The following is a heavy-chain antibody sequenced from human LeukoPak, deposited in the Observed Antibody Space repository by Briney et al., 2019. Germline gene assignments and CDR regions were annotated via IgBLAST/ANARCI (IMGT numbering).Heavy chain of an antibody. J-gene: IGHJ4*02. CDR2: IIPIFGTT. CDR3: ARASSYCGGDCYSSDY. CDR1: GGTFSSYA. V-gene: IGHV1-69*13. D-gene: IGHD2-21*01. Sequence: SVKVSCKASGGTFSSYAISWVRQAPGQGLEWMGGIIPIFGTTNYAQKFQGRVTVTADESTSTAYLELSSLRSEDTAVYYCARASSYCGGDCYSSDYWGQGTLVTVSS.